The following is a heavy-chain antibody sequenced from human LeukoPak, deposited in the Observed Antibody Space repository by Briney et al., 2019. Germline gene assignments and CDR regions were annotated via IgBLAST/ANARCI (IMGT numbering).Heavy chain of an antibody. J-gene: IGHJ3*01. D-gene: IGHD6-13*01. V-gene: IGHV3-23*01. Sequence: GGSLRLSCAASGFTFSSYSMNWVRQPPGKGLEWVSGISGSGGSVYYAESVEGRFTFSGDNSKNILYLEMNSLTAKDTAVYYCAKDKVTEAGGQDAFDVWGQGTMVTVSS. CDR2: ISGSGGSV. CDR1: GFTFSSYS. CDR3: AKDKVTEAGGQDAFDV.